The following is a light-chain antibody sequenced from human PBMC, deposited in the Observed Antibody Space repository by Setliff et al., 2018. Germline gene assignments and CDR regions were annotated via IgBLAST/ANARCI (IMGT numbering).Light chain of an antibody. CDR2: WAS. CDR1: QSVLYSSNNKDY. CDR3: QQYYRTPLT. J-gene: IGKJ4*01. Sequence: DIVMTQSPDSLAVSLGERATINCKSSQSVLYSSNNKDYLAWYQQKPGQPLKLLIYWASTRESGVPDRFSGSGSGTDFTLTISSLQAEDVAVYYCQQYYRTPLTFGGGTKVDIK. V-gene: IGKV4-1*01.